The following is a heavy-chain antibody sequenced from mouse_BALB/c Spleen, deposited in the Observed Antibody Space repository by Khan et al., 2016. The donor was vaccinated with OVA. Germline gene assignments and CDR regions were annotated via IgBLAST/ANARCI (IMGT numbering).Heavy chain of an antibody. J-gene: IGHJ4*01. D-gene: IGHD2-13*01. Sequence: EVKLEESGPGLVKPSQSLSLTCTVTGYSITSDFVWNWIRQFPGNKLEWMGYISSTGSTSYSPSLKSRISITRDTSKNQFFLHLNSVTTEDTATYYCARSLYYSDSYAMDYWGQGTSVTVSS. CDR3: ARSLYYSDSYAMDY. CDR2: ISSTGST. CDR1: GYSITSDFV. V-gene: IGHV3-2*02.